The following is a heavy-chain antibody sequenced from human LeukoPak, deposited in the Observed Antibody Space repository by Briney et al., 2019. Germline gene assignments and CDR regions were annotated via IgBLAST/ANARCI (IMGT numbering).Heavy chain of an antibody. CDR1: GFTFSSYG. Sequence: PGGSLRLSCAASGFTFSSYGMHWVRQAPGKGLEWVAVIWYDGSNRYYADSVKGRFTISRDNSKNTLYLQMNSLRAEDTAVYYCARVGDGYSGYDDEGDYYYGMDVWGQGTTVTVSS. D-gene: IGHD5-12*01. CDR2: IWYDGSNR. V-gene: IGHV3-33*01. J-gene: IGHJ6*02. CDR3: ARVGDGYSGYDDEGDYYYGMDV.